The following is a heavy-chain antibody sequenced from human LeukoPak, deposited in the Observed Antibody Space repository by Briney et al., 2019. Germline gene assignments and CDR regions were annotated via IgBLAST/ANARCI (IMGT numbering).Heavy chain of an antibody. CDR3: ARDLSSSTSCYSY. CDR1: GFTFSSYS. CDR2: ISSSSSYI. J-gene: IGHJ4*02. D-gene: IGHD2-2*01. V-gene: IGHV3-21*01. Sequence: GGSLRLSCAASGFTFSSYSMNWVRQAPGKGLEWVSSISSSSSYIYYADSVEGRFTISRDNAKNSLYLQMNSLRAEDTAVYYCARDLSSSTSCYSYWGRGTLVTVSS.